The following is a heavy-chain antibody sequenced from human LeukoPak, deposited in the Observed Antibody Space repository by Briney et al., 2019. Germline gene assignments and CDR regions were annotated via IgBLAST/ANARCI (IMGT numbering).Heavy chain of an antibody. CDR3: ARDLEDSSPFGAFDM. J-gene: IGHJ3*02. D-gene: IGHD3-22*01. CDR1: GFTFSNYG. Sequence: GGSLRLSCAASGFTFSNYGMHWVRQVPGKGLEWVAAIWFDGIRKYYADSVKGRLTISRDNSKNTLYLQMNSLRAEDAAVYYCARDLEDSSPFGAFDMWGQGTMVTVSS. CDR2: IWFDGIRK. V-gene: IGHV3-33*01.